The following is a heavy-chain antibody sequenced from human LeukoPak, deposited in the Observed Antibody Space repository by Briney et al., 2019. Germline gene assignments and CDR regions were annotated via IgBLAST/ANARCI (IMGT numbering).Heavy chain of an antibody. CDR3: ASTKYYTFWSGYIDY. V-gene: IGHV4-30-4*08. Sequence: TSETLSLTCTVSGGSISRGDCYWSWVRQPPGKGLEWIGYIYYSGTTYYNPSLKSRVTMSVGTSKNEFSLKLSSVTAADTAVYFCASTKYYTFWSGYIDYWGQGTLVTVSS. J-gene: IGHJ4*02. D-gene: IGHD3-3*01. CDR2: IYYSGTT. CDR1: GGSISRGDCY.